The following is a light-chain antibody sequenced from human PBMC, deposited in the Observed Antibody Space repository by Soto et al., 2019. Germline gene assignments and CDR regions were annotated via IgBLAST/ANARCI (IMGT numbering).Light chain of an antibody. CDR3: SSYAGSSTYV. V-gene: IGLV2-8*01. CDR2: EVS. CDR1: SSDVGGYDY. J-gene: IGLJ1*01. Sequence: QSALTQPPSASGSPGQSVTISCTGTSSDVGGYDYVSWYQQHPGKAPKLMIDEVSKRPSGVPDRFSGSKSGNTASLTVSGLQAEDEAHYYCSSYAGSSTYVFGTGTKVTVL.